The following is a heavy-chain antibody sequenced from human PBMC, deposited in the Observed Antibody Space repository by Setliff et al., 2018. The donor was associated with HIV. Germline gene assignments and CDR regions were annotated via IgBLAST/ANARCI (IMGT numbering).Heavy chain of an antibody. Sequence: PSETLSLTCTVSGYSISSGYYWCWIRQPPGKGLEWIGSIYHSGITYYNSSLKSRVTISVDTSKNQFSLNLTSVTAADTAVYYCAGLGYSGSLVGAFDIWGQGTMVTVSS. CDR3: AGLGYSGSLVGAFDI. V-gene: IGHV4-38-2*02. CDR1: GYSISSGYY. CDR2: IYHSGIT. J-gene: IGHJ3*02. D-gene: IGHD1-26*01.